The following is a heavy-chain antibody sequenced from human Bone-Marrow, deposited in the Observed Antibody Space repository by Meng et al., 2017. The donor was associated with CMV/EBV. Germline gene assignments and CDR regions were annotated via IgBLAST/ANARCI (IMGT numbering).Heavy chain of an antibody. CDR2: FDPEDGET. D-gene: IGHD5-18*01. V-gene: IGHV1-24*01. Sequence: YTLTELSMHWVRQAPGKGLEWMGGFDPEDGETIYAQKFQGRVTMTEDTSTDTAYMELSSLRSEDTAVYYCATSGWIQLWLTSSPPFDYWGQGTLVTVSS. J-gene: IGHJ4*02. CDR1: YTLTELS. CDR3: ATSGWIQLWLTSSPPFDY.